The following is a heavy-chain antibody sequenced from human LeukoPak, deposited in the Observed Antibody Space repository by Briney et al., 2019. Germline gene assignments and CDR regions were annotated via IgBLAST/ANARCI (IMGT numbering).Heavy chain of an antibody. D-gene: IGHD6-13*01. CDR3: AKDPRTGIAAAGTEVDY. J-gene: IGHJ4*02. V-gene: IGHV3-23*01. Sequence: GGSLRLSCAASGFTFSSYAMSWVRQAPGEGLEWVSAISGSGGGTYYADSVKGRFTISRDNSKNTLYLQMNSLRAEDTAVYYCAKDPRTGIAAAGTEVDYWGQGTLVTVSS. CDR2: ISGSGGGT. CDR1: GFTFSSYA.